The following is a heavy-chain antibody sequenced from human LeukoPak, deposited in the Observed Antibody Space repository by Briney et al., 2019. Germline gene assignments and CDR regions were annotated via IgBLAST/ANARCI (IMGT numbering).Heavy chain of an antibody. Sequence: PGGSLRPSCAASGFTFSSYAMSWVRQAPGKGLEWVSAISGSGGSTYYADSVKGRFTISRDNSKNTLYLQMNSLRAEDTAVYYCAKVALMGLYAYYMDVWGKGTTVTVSS. J-gene: IGHJ6*03. V-gene: IGHV3-23*01. CDR1: GFTFSSYA. CDR2: ISGSGGST. CDR3: AKVALMGLYAYYMDV. D-gene: IGHD2-8*01.